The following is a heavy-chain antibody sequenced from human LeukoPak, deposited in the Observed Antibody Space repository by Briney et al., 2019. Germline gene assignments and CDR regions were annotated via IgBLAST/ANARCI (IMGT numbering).Heavy chain of an antibody. CDR1: GGSISSSSYY. J-gene: IGHJ3*02. V-gene: IGHV4-39*07. D-gene: IGHD7-27*01. Sequence: PSETLSLTCTVSGGSISSSSYYWGWIRQPPGKGLEWIGSIYYSGSTYYNPSLKSRVTISVDRSKNQFSLKLSSVTAADTAVYYCARVTWGADPTYDAFDIWGQGTMVTVSS. CDR3: ARVTWGADPTYDAFDI. CDR2: IYYSGST.